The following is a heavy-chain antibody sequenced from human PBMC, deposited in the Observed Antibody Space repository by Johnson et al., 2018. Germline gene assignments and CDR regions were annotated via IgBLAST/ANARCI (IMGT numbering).Heavy chain of an antibody. D-gene: IGHD4-23*01. CDR1: GGTFSSYA. V-gene: IGHV1-69*12. CDR3: ARPDYGGNSDAFEI. Sequence: QVQLVQSGAEVKKPGSSVKVSCKASGGTFSSYAISWVRQAPGQGLEWMGGIIPIFGTANYAQRFQGRVTITADESTSTAYMELSSLRAEDTAVYYCARPDYGGNSDAFEIGGQGTMVTVSS. J-gene: IGHJ3*02. CDR2: IIPIFGTA.